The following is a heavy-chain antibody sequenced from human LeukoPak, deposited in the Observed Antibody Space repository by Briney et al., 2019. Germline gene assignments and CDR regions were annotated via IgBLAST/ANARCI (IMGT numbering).Heavy chain of an antibody. D-gene: IGHD3-22*01. CDR1: GFTPTDYG. V-gene: IGHV3-30*01. CDR3: ARDRINMIVLVHDSGLDL. CDR2: LSYDGSDR. Sequence: PGRSLRLSRAPPGFTPTDYGRHWVGQAPRKGLEWVAVLSYDGSDRYYADSVNGRFTISRDISRDTLPLQMNSLRVEDTAVYFCARDRINMIVLVHDSGLDLGGQGTLVTVSS. J-gene: IGHJ5*02.